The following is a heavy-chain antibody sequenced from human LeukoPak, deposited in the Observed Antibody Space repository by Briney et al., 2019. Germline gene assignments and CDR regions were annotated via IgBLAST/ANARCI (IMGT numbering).Heavy chain of an antibody. CDR3: AKDSTSSGWLIRFDY. CDR1: GFTFSSYA. D-gene: IGHD6-19*01. CDR2: IRYDGSNK. V-gene: IGHV3-30*02. J-gene: IGHJ4*02. Sequence: GGSLRLSCAASGFTFSSYAMNWVRQAPGKGLEWVAFIRYDGSNKYYADSVKGRFTISRDNSKNTLYLQMNSLRAEDTAVYYCAKDSTSSGWLIRFDYWGQGTLVTVSS.